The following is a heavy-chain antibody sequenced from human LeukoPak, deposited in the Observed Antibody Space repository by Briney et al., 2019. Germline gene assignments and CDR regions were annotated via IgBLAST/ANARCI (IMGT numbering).Heavy chain of an antibody. D-gene: IGHD3-16*02. V-gene: IGHV3-21*01. J-gene: IGHJ4*02. CDR3: ARDAPGGVIVPFDY. CDR1: GFTFISYS. CDR2: ISSSSSYI. Sequence: GGSLRLSCAASGFTFISYSMNWVRQAPGKGLEWVSSISSSSSYIYYADSVKGRFTISRDNAKNSLYLQMNSLRAEDTAVYYCARDAPGGVIVPFDYWGQGTLVTVSS.